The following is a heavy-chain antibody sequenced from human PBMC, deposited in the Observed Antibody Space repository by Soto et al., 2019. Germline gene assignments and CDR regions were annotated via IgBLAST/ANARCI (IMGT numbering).Heavy chain of an antibody. CDR3: APWRGSATYRGFIGPLAY. V-gene: IGHV1-69*01. Sequence: QVQLVQSGAEVKKPGSSVKVSCKASGSTFSYQSITWVRQAPGQGLEWMGGITPIFGTTNFAQKFHGRVTFTEDESPNTAYLDLSSLRSDDAGVYDCAPWRGSATYRGFIGPLAYWGQGTLVTFSS. D-gene: IGHD2-21*01. CDR2: ITPIFGTT. J-gene: IGHJ4*02. CDR1: GSTFSYQS.